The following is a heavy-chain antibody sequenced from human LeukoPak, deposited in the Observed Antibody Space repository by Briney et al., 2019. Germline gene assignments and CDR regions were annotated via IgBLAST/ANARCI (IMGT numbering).Heavy chain of an antibody. CDR3: ARHLGRGFDS. V-gene: IGHV4-59*08. D-gene: IGHD3-10*01. Sequence: SETLSLTCTVSGGSISSYYWSWIRQPPGKGLEWIAYIYYSGSSNHNPSLKSRVTISVDTSKNQFSLKLSSVTAADTAVYYCARHLGRGFDSWGQGTLVTVSS. J-gene: IGHJ5*01. CDR1: GGSISSYY. CDR2: IYYSGSS.